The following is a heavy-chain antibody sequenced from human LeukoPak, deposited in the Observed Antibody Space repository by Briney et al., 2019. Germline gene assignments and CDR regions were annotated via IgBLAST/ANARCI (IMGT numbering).Heavy chain of an antibody. V-gene: IGHV3-23*01. CDR2: ISDSGGYT. CDR1: GFTFSSYA. J-gene: IGHJ3*02. Sequence: PGGTLRLSCAASGFTFSSYAMSWVRQAPGKGLEWVATISDSGGYTYYADSVKGRFTISRDNSKNTLYLQMNRLRAEDTAVYYCAKGSSRISRGDAFDIWGQGTMVTVSS. CDR3: AKGSSRISRGDAFDI. D-gene: IGHD3-10*01.